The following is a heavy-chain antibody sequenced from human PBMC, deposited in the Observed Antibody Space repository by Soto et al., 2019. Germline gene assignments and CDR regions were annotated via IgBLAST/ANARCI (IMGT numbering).Heavy chain of an antibody. CDR2: IIPIFGTA. CDR3: ASVPPGGDAGRDY. J-gene: IGHJ4*02. CDR1: GGTFSSYA. D-gene: IGHD2-21*02. V-gene: IGHV1-69*01. Sequence: QVRLVQSGAELKKPGSSVKVSCKASGGTFSSYAISWVRQAPGQGLEWLGGIIPIFGTANYAQKFQGRVTITAAEATSTAYMELSSLRSEDTAVYYCASVPPGGDAGRDYWGQGTLVTFSS.